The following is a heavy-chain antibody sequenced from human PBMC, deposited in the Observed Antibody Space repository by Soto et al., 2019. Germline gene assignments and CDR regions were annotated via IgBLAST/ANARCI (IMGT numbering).Heavy chain of an antibody. CDR3: ARGPVMYSSGWPQLYYYYYYMDV. Sequence: PSETLSLTCAVYGGSFSGYYWSWIRQPPGKGLEWIGEINHSGSTNYNPSLKSRVTISVDTSKNTLYLQMNSLRAEDTAVYYCARGPVMYSSGWPQLYYYYYYMDVWGKGTTVTVSS. CDR1: GGSFSGYY. CDR2: INHSGST. J-gene: IGHJ6*03. V-gene: IGHV4-34*01. D-gene: IGHD6-19*01.